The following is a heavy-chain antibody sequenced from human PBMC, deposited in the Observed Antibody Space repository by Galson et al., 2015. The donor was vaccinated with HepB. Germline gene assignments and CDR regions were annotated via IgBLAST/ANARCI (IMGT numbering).Heavy chain of an antibody. Sequence: SLRLSCAASGFTFSSYAMHWVRQAPGKGLEWVAVISYDGSNKYYADSVKGRFTISRDNSKNTLYLQMNSLRAEDTAVYYCARAYCSSTSCPSNWFDPWGQGTLVTVSS. CDR3: ARAYCSSTSCPSNWFDP. CDR2: ISYDGSNK. D-gene: IGHD2-2*01. V-gene: IGHV3-30*04. J-gene: IGHJ5*02. CDR1: GFTFSSYA.